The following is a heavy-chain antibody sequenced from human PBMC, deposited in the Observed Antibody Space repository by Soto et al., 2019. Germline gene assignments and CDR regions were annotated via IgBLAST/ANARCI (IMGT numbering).Heavy chain of an antibody. D-gene: IGHD4-17*01. CDR1: GFTFSSYA. Sequence: QVQLVESGGGVVQPGRSLRLSCAASGFTFSSYAMHWVRQAPGKGLEWVAVISYDGSNKYYADSVKGRFTISRDNSNNTLYLQMSSLRAEDTAVYFCARAVTTVTTRLYFDYWGQGTLVTVSS. CDR3: ARAVTTVTTRLYFDY. V-gene: IGHV3-30-3*01. CDR2: ISYDGSNK. J-gene: IGHJ4*02.